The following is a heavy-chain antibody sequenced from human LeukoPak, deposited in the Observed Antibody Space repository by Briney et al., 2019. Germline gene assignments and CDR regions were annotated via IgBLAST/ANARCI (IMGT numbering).Heavy chain of an antibody. CDR1: GGSISTYH. V-gene: IGHV4-4*09. CDR2: IHTSGDT. Sequence: SETLSLTCTVSGGSISTYHWTWIRQPPEKGLEWIGYIHTSGDTNNHPSLKSRLSMSVDTSKNQFSLQLSSVTAADTGMYYCATYTRCCRDGSCYSFDFWGQGTLVTVSS. J-gene: IGHJ4*02. CDR3: ATYTRCCRDGSCYSFDF. D-gene: IGHD2-15*01.